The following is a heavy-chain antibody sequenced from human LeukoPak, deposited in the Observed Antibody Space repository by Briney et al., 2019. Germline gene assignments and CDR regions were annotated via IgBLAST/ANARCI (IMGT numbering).Heavy chain of an antibody. CDR1: GFTLSSYG. CDR2: IWYDGSNK. J-gene: IGHJ4*02. CDR3: ARGVMYYDSSGYLFDY. V-gene: IGHV3-33*01. D-gene: IGHD3-22*01. Sequence: GESLQISCAASGFTLSSYGMHWVRQAPGKGLEWVAIIWYDGSNKYYADSVKGRFTISRDNSKNTLYLQMNSLRAEDTAVYYCARGVMYYDSSGYLFDYWGQGILVTVSS.